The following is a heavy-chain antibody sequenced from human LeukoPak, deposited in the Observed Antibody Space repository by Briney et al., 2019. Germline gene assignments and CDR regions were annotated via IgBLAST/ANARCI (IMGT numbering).Heavy chain of an antibody. V-gene: IGHV4-34*01. Sequence: SETLSLTCAVYGGSFSGYYWSWIRQPPGKGLEWIGEINHSGSTNYNPSLKSRVTISVDTSKNQFSLKLSSVTAADTAVYYRAAHRVTIFGVVIIPFFYWGQGTLVTVSS. J-gene: IGHJ4*02. CDR1: GGSFSGYY. CDR2: INHSGST. D-gene: IGHD3-3*01. CDR3: AAHRVTIFGVVIIPFFY.